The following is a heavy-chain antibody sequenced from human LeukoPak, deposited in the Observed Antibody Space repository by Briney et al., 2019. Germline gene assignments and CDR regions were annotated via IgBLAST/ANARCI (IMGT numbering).Heavy chain of an antibody. CDR1: GFTFSSYG. J-gene: IGHJ4*02. D-gene: IGHD3-10*01. Sequence: GGSLRLSCAASGFTFSSYGMHWVRQAPGKGLEWVAVIWYDGSNKYYADSVKGRFTISRDNSKNTLYLQMNSLRAEDTAVYYCARVGFGELLIDHWGQGTLVTVSS. CDR3: ARVGFGELLIDH. V-gene: IGHV3-33*01. CDR2: IWYDGSNK.